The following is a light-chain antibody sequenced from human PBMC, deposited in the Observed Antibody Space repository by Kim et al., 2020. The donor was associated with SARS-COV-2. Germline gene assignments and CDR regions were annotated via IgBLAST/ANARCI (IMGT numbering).Light chain of an antibody. CDR2: SND. CDR1: SSNIGINT. CDR3: AAWDDSLKGFV. Sequence: QSVLTQPPSASGTPGQRVTISCSGSSSNIGINTVNWYQQVPGTAPKLLIHSNDQRPSEVPDRFSGSKSGTSASLAISGLQSEDEADYYCAAWDDSLKGFVFGTGTQVTVL. J-gene: IGLJ1*01. V-gene: IGLV1-44*01.